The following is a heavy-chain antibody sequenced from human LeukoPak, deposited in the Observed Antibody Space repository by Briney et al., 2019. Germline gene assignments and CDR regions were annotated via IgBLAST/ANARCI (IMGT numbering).Heavy chain of an antibody. CDR3: ARDYKYAFDN. D-gene: IGHD5-24*01. CDR1: GSTFSDYS. V-gene: IGHV3-48*01. CDR2: IGIDSGNT. J-gene: IGHJ4*02. Sequence: GGSLRLSCAASGSTFSDYSMNWVRQAPGKGLEWISYIGIDSGNTNYADSVKGRFTISGDKAKNSPYLQMNSLRVEDTAVYYCARDYKYAFDNWGQGTLVTVSS.